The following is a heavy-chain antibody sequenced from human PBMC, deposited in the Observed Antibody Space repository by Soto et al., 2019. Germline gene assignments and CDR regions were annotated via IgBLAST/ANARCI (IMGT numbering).Heavy chain of an antibody. Sequence: ASVKVSCKASGYTFTMYSITWVRQAPGQGLEWMGWISAYNGNTDYAQKFQGRVTMTTDTSTSTAYMELRSLTSDDTAVYYCARDKAGAVDAFDIWGQGTMVTVSS. V-gene: IGHV1-18*01. CDR2: ISAYNGNT. J-gene: IGHJ3*02. D-gene: IGHD1-26*01. CDR3: ARDKAGAVDAFDI. CDR1: GYTFTMYS.